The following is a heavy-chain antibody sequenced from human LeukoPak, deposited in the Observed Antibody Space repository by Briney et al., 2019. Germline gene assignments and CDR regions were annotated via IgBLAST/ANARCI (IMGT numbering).Heavy chain of an antibody. CDR2: INAGNGNT. Sequence: ASVKVSCKASGYTFTSYAMHWVRQAPGQRLEWMGWINAGNGNTKYSQKFQGRVTITRDTSASTAYIELSGLRSEDTAVYYCARAPIVVVPAAYFDYWGQGTLVTVSS. V-gene: IGHV1-3*01. J-gene: IGHJ4*02. CDR3: ARAPIVVVPAAYFDY. D-gene: IGHD2-2*01. CDR1: GYTFTSYA.